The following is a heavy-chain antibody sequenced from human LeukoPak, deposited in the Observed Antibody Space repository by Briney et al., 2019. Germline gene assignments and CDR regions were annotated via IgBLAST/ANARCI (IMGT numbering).Heavy chain of an antibody. V-gene: IGHV3-30*18. Sequence: AGGSLRLSCAASGFTFSSYGMHWVRQAPGKGLEWVAVISYDGSNKYYADSVKGRFTISRDNSKNTLFLEMNRLRAEDTAIYYCVKEAYYDILSGSEAEGFMDVWGKGTAVIVSS. CDR3: VKEAYYDILSGSEAEGFMDV. CDR1: GFTFSSYG. CDR2: ISYDGSNK. D-gene: IGHD3-9*01. J-gene: IGHJ6*03.